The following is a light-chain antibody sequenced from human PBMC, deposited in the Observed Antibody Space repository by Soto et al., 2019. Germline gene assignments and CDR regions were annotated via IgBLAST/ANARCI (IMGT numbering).Light chain of an antibody. Sequence: EVVLTQSPGTLSLSPGERVTLSCRASQSVASSYLAWYQQKPDRAPRLLFYSASSMATGIPVRFSGSGSGTDFTLTISRLEPEDFAMYYCHHFGNLPETFGQGTNVE. CDR2: SAS. J-gene: IGKJ1*01. V-gene: IGKV3-20*01. CDR1: QSVASSY. CDR3: HHFGNLPET.